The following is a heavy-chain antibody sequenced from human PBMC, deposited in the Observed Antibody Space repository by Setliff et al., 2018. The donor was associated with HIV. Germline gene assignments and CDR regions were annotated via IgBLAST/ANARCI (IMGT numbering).Heavy chain of an antibody. CDR3: ARGHYSSSSG. Sequence: QAGGSLRLSCAASGFSVSTYWMNWVRQAPGKGLEWVANIEKDGSEKYYVDSVKGRFTISRDNAKNSLYLQMNSLRAEDTAVYYWARGHYSSSSGWGQGALVTVSS. J-gene: IGHJ4*02. V-gene: IGHV3-7*03. D-gene: IGHD6-6*01. CDR1: GFSVSTYW. CDR2: IEKDGSEK.